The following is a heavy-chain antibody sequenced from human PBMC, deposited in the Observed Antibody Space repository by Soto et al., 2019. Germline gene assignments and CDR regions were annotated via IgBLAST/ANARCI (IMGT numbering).Heavy chain of an antibody. CDR1: GFTVSSSY. CDR3: ARDLTTITTPDGAFDI. V-gene: IGHV3-66*01. Sequence: GGSLRLSCAASGFTVSSSYMIWVRQAPGKGLEWVSVIYGGGTTYYADSVKGRFTLSRDNSKNTLYLQMNNLRAEDTAVYYCARDLTTITTPDGAFDIWGQGTMVTVSS. J-gene: IGHJ3*02. CDR2: IYGGGTT. D-gene: IGHD4-4*01.